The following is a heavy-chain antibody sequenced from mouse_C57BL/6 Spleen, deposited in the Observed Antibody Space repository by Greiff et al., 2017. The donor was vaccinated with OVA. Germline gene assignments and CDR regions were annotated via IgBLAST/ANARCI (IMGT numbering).Heavy chain of an antibody. CDR3: ARRGYYDGGYFDV. D-gene: IGHD1-1*01. J-gene: IGHJ1*03. CDR2: IYPSDSET. V-gene: IGHV1-61*01. CDR1: GYTFTSYW. Sequence: QVQLQQPGAELVRPGSSVKLSCKASGYTFTSYWMDWVKQRPGQGLEWIGNIYPSDSETHYNQKFKDKATLTVDKSSSTAYMQLSSLTSEDSAVYYCARRGYYDGGYFDVWGTGTTVTVSS.